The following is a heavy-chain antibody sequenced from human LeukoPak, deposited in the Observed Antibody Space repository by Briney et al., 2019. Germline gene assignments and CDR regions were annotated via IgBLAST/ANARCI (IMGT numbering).Heavy chain of an antibody. D-gene: IGHD3-22*01. CDR2: ISSSGSST. CDR1: GFTFSDFY. Sequence: GGSLRLSCAASGFTFSDFYMSWIRQAPGKGLEWISYISSSGSSTNYADSVKGRFTISRDNAKNSLYLQMNSLRAEDTAVYYCARDLIHRSGEADYWGQGTLVTVS. J-gene: IGHJ4*02. CDR3: ARDLIHRSGEADY. V-gene: IGHV3-11*05.